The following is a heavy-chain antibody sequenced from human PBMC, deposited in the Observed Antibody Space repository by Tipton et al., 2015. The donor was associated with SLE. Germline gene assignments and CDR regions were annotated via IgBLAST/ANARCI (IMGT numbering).Heavy chain of an antibody. Sequence: SLRLSCLTSGFTFRDYWMTWVRQAPGKGLEWVGNIDQDGSDKTYVDSVRGRFTISRDNAKNSLYLQMNSLRAEDTAVYYCARDGSGSYYAYWGQGALVTVSS. CDR1: GFTFRDYW. CDR2: IDQDGSDK. CDR3: ARDGSGSYYAY. V-gene: IGHV3-7*01. J-gene: IGHJ4*02. D-gene: IGHD1-26*01.